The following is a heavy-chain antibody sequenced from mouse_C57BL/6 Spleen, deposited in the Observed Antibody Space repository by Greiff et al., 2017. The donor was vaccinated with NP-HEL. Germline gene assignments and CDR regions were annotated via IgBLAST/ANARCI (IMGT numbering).Heavy chain of an antibody. Sequence: QVQLQQPGAELVMPGASVKLSCKASGYTFTSYWMHWVKQRPGQGLEWIGEIDPSDSYTNYNQKFKGKSTLTVDISSSTAYMQLSSLTSEDSAVYYCARWYYYGSSYWYFDVWGTGTTVTVSS. J-gene: IGHJ1*03. CDR2: IDPSDSYT. CDR1: GYTFTSYW. V-gene: IGHV1-69*01. D-gene: IGHD1-1*01. CDR3: ARWYYYGSSYWYFDV.